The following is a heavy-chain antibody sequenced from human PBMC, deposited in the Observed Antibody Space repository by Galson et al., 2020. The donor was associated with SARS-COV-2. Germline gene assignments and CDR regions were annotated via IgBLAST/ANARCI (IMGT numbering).Heavy chain of an antibody. D-gene: IGHD6-19*01. J-gene: IGHJ6*03. V-gene: IGHV1-18*01. CDR1: GYTFTSYG. CDR2: ISAYNGNT. Sequence: ASVKVSCKASGYTFTSYGISWVRQDPGQGLEWMGWISAYNGNTNYAQQLQGRVTMTTDTSTSTAYMELRSLRSDDTAVYYCARAGSVAGLWYYYYYMDVWGKGTTVTVSS. CDR3: ARAGSVAGLWYYYYYMDV.